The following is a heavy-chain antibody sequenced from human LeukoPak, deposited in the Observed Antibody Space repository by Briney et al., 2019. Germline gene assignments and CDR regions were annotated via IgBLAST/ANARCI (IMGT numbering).Heavy chain of an antibody. D-gene: IGHD3-22*01. J-gene: IGHJ4*02. CDR2: IYDSGST. CDR3: HSSGYYPGPYYFDY. V-gene: IGHV4-39*07. Sequence: PSETLSLTCTVPGGSIRSSYYYWGWIRQPPGKGLEWIGSIYDSGSTYYNPSLKSRVTISVDRSKNQFSLKLSSVTAADTAVYYCHSSGYYPGPYYFDYWGQGTLVTVSS. CDR1: GGSIRSSYYY.